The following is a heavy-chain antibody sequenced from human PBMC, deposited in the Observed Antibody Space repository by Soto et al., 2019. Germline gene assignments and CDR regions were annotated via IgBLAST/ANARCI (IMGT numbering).Heavy chain of an antibody. D-gene: IGHD3-9*01. J-gene: IGHJ4*02. CDR1: GFTFSSYT. CDR3: VRDASKLVVRYFDY. CDR2: ISSGSGTI. Sequence: EVQLVESGGGLVQPGGSLRLSCAASGFTFSSYTMNWVRQAPGKGLEWVSYISSGSGTIYYADSVKGRFTISRDNAKNSLYLQMNSLRVEDTAVYSCVRDASKLVVRYFDYWGQGALVTVSS. V-gene: IGHV3-48*01.